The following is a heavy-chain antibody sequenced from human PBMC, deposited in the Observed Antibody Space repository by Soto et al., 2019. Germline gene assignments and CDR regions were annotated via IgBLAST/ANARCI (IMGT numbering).Heavy chain of an antibody. V-gene: IGHV5-51*01. J-gene: IGHJ6*02. CDR1: GYSITSYW. D-gene: IGHD6-19*01. Sequence: PGESLKISCKASGYSITSYWIGWVRQMPGKGLEWMGIIYPADSDTKYSPSLQGQVTISADTSISTAYLQWTSLKASDTAMYYCARSRRGAYSSGWYSLSGYYNYGIDVWGQGTTVTVSS. CDR3: ARSRRGAYSSGWYSLSGYYNYGIDV. CDR2: IYPADSDT.